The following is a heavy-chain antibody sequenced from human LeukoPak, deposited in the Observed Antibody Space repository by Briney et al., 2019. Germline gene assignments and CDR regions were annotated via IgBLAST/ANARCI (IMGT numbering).Heavy chain of an antibody. Sequence: GASVKVSCKASGYTFTSYDINWVRQATGQGLEWMGWMNPNSGNTGYAQKFQGRVTITRNTSISTAYMELSSLRSEDTAVYYCARGCLSAGIAARRGRHYYYYYVDVWGKGTTVTVSS. V-gene: IGHV1-8*03. CDR2: MNPNSGNT. CDR1: GYTFTSYD. D-gene: IGHD6-6*01. J-gene: IGHJ6*03. CDR3: ARGCLSAGIAARRGRHYYYYYVDV.